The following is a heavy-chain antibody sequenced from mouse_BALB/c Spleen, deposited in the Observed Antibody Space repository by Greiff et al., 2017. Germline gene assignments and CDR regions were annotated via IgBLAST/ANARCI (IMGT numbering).Heavy chain of an antibody. CDR2: IWAGGST. CDR3: ARAYGNYVRSAMDY. J-gene: IGHJ4*01. D-gene: IGHD2-1*01. Sequence: VKLVESGPGLVAPSQSLSITCTVSGFSLTSYGVHWVRQPPGKGLEWLGVIWAGGSTNYNSALMSRLSISKDNSKSQVFLKMNSLQTDDTAMYYCARAYGNYVRSAMDYWGQGTSVTVSS. V-gene: IGHV2-9*02. CDR1: GFSLTSYG.